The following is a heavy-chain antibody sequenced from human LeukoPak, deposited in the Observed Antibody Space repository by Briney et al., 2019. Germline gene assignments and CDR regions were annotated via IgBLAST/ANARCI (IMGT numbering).Heavy chain of an antibody. J-gene: IGHJ6*02. Sequence: GASVKVSCKASGGTFSSYAISWVRQAPGQGLEWMGRIIPILGIANYAQKFQGRVTITADKSTSTAYMELSSLRSEDTAVYYCARDRYCSGGSCYSSALGVSHGMDVWGQGTTVTVSS. CDR1: GGTFSSYA. CDR3: ARDRYCSGGSCYSSALGVSHGMDV. CDR2: IIPILGIA. V-gene: IGHV1-69*04. D-gene: IGHD2-15*01.